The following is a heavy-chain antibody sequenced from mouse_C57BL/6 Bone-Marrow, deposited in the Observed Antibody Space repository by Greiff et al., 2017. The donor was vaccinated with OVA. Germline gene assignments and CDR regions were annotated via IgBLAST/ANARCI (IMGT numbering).Heavy chain of an antibody. CDR1: GYSFTGYY. V-gene: IGHV1-42*01. Sequence: EVKLMESGPELVKPGASVKISCKASGYSFTGYYMNWVKQSPEKSLEWIGEINPSTGGTTYNQKFKAKATLTVDKSSSTAYMQRKSLTSVDSAVYYCARAVIYYGNSYYYFDYWGQGTTLTVSS. D-gene: IGHD1-1*01. CDR2: INPSTGGT. J-gene: IGHJ2*01. CDR3: ARAVIYYGNSYYYFDY.